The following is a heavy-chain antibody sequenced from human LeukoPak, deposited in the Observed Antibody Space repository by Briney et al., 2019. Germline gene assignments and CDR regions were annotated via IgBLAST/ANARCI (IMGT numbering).Heavy chain of an antibody. Sequence: GGSLRLSCAASGFTFTSYGIHWVRQAPGKGLEWVSAISGSGGATHYADSVKGRFTISRDNAKNTVHLQMNSLRDDDTAVYYCARASPADFNLWGRGTLVTVSS. V-gene: IGHV3-23*01. J-gene: IGHJ2*01. CDR2: ISGSGGAT. CDR3: ARASPADFNL. CDR1: GFTFTSYG.